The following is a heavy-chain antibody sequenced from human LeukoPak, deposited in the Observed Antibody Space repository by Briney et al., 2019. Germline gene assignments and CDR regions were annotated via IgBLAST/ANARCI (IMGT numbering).Heavy chain of an antibody. CDR2: TNQDGSKN. V-gene: IGHV3-7*01. J-gene: IGHJ4*02. D-gene: IGHD6-19*01. CDR3: ETTVAGYPDDYLDY. Sequence: GGSLRLSCAASEFTFSNYWMSWVRQAPGKGLERVAHTNQDGSKNYYVDSVKGRFTISRDNAKNSLYLQMNSLRAEDTAVYYCETTVAGYPDDYLDYWGQGTLVTVSS. CDR1: EFTFSNYW.